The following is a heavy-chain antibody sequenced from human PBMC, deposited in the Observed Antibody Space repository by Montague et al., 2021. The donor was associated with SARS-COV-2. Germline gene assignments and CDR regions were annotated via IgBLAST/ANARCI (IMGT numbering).Heavy chain of an antibody. D-gene: IGHD3-22*01. CDR2: ISSSGGTT. V-gene: IGHV3-48*03. J-gene: IGHJ3*02. Sequence: SLRLSCAASGFTFISYDMNWVRQAPGKGLEWVSHISSSGGTTFYADSVRGRFTISRGNAKNSLYLQMNSLRAEDTAVYYCARESGITMLVVVITSAFDIWGQGTMVTVSS. CDR1: GFTFISYD. CDR3: ARESGITMLVVVITSAFDI.